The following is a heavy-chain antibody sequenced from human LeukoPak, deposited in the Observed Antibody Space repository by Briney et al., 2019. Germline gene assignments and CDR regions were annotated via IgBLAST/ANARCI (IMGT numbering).Heavy chain of an antibody. CDR3: ARDQIAAADPFDY. CDR2: ISSSSSYI. V-gene: IGHV3-21*04. D-gene: IGHD6-13*01. J-gene: IGHJ4*02. CDR1: GFTLSTYS. Sequence: PGGSLRLSCAASGFTLSTYSMNWVRQAPGKGLEWVSSISSSSSYIYYADSVKGRFTISRDNARNSLYLQMNSLRAEGTALYYCARDQIAAADPFDYWGQGTLVTVSS.